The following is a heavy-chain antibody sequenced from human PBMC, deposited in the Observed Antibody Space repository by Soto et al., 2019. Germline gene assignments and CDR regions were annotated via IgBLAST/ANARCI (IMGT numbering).Heavy chain of an antibody. CDR1: GFTFSSYA. Sequence: GSLRLSCAASGFTFSSYAMSWVRQAPGKGLEWVSAISGSGGSTYYADSVKGRFTISRDNSKNTLYLQMNSLRAEDTAVYYCAKDEVFGVVIIYYGMDVWGQGTTVTVSS. CDR3: AKDEVFGVVIIYYGMDV. V-gene: IGHV3-23*01. D-gene: IGHD3-3*01. J-gene: IGHJ6*02. CDR2: ISGSGGST.